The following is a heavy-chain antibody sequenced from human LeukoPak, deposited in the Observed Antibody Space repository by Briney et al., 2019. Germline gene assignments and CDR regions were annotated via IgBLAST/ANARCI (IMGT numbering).Heavy chain of an antibody. CDR2: ISSSSSNI. D-gene: IGHD3-10*01. J-gene: IGHJ1*01. CDR3: ARDLLWFGTEKNAEYFQH. Sequence: GGSLRLSCAASGFTFSSYGMNWVRQAPGKGLEWVSYISSSSSNIYYADSVKGRFTISRDNAKNSLYLQMNSLRAEDTAVYYCARDLLWFGTEKNAEYFQHWGQGTLVTVSS. V-gene: IGHV3-48*01. CDR1: GFTFSSYG.